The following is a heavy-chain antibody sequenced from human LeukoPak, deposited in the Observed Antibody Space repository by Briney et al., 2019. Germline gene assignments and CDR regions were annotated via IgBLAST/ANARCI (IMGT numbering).Heavy chain of an antibody. Sequence: PSETLSLTCTVSGGSISSGDYYWSWIRQPPGKGLEWIGYIYYSGSTYYNPSLKSRVTISVDTSKNQFSLKLSSVTAADTAVYYCARVAAAENWFDPWGQGTLVTVPS. D-gene: IGHD6-13*01. CDR2: IYYSGST. J-gene: IGHJ5*02. CDR1: GGSISSGDYY. V-gene: IGHV4-30-4*01. CDR3: ARVAAAENWFDP.